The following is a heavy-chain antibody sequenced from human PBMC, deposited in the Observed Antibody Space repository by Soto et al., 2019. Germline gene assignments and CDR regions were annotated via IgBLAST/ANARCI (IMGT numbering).Heavy chain of an antibody. CDR1: GGTFSSYA. CDR3: ARGRVGSGLRYGMDV. Sequence: GASVKVSCKASGGTFSSYAISWVRQDPGQGLEWMGGIIPIFGTANYAQKFQGRVTITADESTSTAYMELSSLRSEDTAVYYCARGRVGSGLRYGMDVWGQGTTVTVSS. D-gene: IGHD3-16*01. V-gene: IGHV1-69*13. CDR2: IIPIFGTA. J-gene: IGHJ6*02.